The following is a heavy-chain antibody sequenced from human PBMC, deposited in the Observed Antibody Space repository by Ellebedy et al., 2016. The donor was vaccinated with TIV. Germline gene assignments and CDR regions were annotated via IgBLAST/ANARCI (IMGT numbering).Heavy chain of an antibody. V-gene: IGHV4-38-2*02. D-gene: IGHD3-10*01. Sequence: MPSETLSLTCTVSGYSISSNYYWGWIRQPPGKGLEWIGSVYYSGSTNYNPSLKSRVTISVDTSKNQFSLKLSSVTAADTAVYYCARASSLWFGELPLRLDPWGQGTLVTVSS. CDR1: GYSISSNYY. CDR2: VYYSGST. CDR3: ARASSLWFGELPLRLDP. J-gene: IGHJ5*02.